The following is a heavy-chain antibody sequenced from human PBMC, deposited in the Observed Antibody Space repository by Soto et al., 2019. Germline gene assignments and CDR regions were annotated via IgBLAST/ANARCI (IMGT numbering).Heavy chain of an antibody. CDR3: ARVHRLCSGGRCSLIAY. V-gene: IGHV4-59*01. J-gene: IGHJ4*02. CDR2: IYYSGST. CDR1: GGSISNYY. Sequence: SETLSLTCTVSGGSISNYYWIWIRQPPGEGLEFIGYIYYSGSTTYNPSLESRVTISVDMSKNQFSLKLSSVAAADTAVYFCARVHRLCSGGRCSLIAYWGQGALVTVSS. D-gene: IGHD2-15*01.